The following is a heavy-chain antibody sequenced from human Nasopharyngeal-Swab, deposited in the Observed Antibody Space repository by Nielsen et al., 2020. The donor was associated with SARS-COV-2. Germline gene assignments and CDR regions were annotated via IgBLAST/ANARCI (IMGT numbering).Heavy chain of an antibody. V-gene: IGHV5-51*01. Sequence: GESLKISCRTSGYSFTTKWIGWVRQMPGKGLEWVGSIYPGDSDTRYSPSVQGQVTISADKSISTAYLQWSTLKASDTAIYYCARHSTTVTTVYYYGMDVWGQGTTVTVSS. CDR3: ARHSTTVTTVYYYGMDV. CDR2: IYPGDSDT. J-gene: IGHJ6*02. D-gene: IGHD4-17*01. CDR1: GYSFTTKW.